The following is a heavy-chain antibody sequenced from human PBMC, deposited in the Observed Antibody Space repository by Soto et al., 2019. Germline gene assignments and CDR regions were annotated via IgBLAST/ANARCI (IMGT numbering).Heavy chain of an antibody. V-gene: IGHV1-58*01. D-gene: IGHD1-1*01. CDR2: VXXXSXNX. CDR3: AASTGTTPAVMDV. Sequence: SVKVSCKASGFTFTSSAVQLVRQARGQRLEWXGXVXXXSXNXXXEXXXKGRVTITRDMSTSTAYMELSSLRSEDTAVYYCAASTGTTPAVMDVWGQGTTVTVSS. CDR1: GFTFTSSA. J-gene: IGHJ6*02.